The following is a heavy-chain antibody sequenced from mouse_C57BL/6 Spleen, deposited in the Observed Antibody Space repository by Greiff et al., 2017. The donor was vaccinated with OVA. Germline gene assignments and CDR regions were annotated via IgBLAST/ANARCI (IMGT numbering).Heavy chain of an antibody. CDR2: IYPGSGST. J-gene: IGHJ2*01. CDR1: GYTFTSYW. CDR3: ARAPPARDASSTGFFDY. V-gene: IGHV1-55*01. D-gene: IGHD4-1*02. Sequence: VQLQQPGAELVKPGASVKMSCKASGYTFTSYWITWVKQRPGQGLEWIGDIYPGSGSTNYNEKFKSKATLTVDTSSSTAYMQLSSLTSKDSAVYYCARAPPARDASSTGFFDYWGQGTTLTVSS.